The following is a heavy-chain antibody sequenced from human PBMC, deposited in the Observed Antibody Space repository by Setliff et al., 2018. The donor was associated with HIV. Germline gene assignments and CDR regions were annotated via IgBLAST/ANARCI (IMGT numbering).Heavy chain of an antibody. Sequence: SETLSLTCTVSGGSISRGDYYWNWIRQPAGKGLEWIGHIYYSGSTNYNPSLKSRVTISVDTSKNQFSLKLSSVTAADTAVYYCARGSRGYSYAYYYYYMDVWGKGTTVTVSS. CDR1: GGSISRGDYY. D-gene: IGHD5-18*01. CDR3: ARGSRGYSYAYYYYYMDV. V-gene: IGHV4-61*10. CDR2: IYYSGST. J-gene: IGHJ6*03.